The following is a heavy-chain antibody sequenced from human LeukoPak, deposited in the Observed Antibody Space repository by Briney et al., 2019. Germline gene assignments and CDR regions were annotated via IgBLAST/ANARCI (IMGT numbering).Heavy chain of an antibody. CDR1: GYTFTSYY. CDR2: INPSGGST. Sequence: ASVKVSCKASGYTFTSYYMHWVRQAPGQGLEWMGIINPSGGSTSYAQKFQGRVTMTRDTSTSTVYMELSSLRSEDTAVYYCASSECELLRWFDPWGQGTLVTVSS. CDR3: ASSECELLRWFDP. J-gene: IGHJ5*02. V-gene: IGHV1-46*01. D-gene: IGHD1-26*01.